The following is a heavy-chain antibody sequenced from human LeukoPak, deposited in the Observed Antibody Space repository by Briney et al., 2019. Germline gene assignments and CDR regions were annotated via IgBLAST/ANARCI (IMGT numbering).Heavy chain of an antibody. Sequence: WIAEPSEKELEWIGYTYTSGSTNYNPSLKSRVTISVDTSKNQFSLKLSSVTAADTAVYYCARHGYDSSGSVDYWGQGTLVTVSS. J-gene: IGHJ4*02. V-gene: IGHV4-4*09. CDR2: TYTSGST. D-gene: IGHD3-22*01. CDR3: ARHGYDSSGSVDY.